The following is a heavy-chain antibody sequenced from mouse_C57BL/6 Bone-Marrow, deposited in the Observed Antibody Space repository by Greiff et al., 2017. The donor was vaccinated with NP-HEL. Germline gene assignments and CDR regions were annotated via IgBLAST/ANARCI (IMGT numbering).Heavy chain of an antibody. CDR3: AREDLWPRDYYAMDY. CDR1: GYTFTSYG. V-gene: IGHV1-81*01. J-gene: IGHJ4*01. CDR2: IYPRSGNT. Sequence: QVQLQQSGAELARPGASVKLSCKASGYTFTSYGISWVKQRTGQGLEWIGEIYPRSGNTYYNEKFKGKATLTADKSSSTAYMELRSLTSEDSAVYFCAREDLWPRDYYAMDYWVKEPQSPSPQ. D-gene: IGHD1-1*02.